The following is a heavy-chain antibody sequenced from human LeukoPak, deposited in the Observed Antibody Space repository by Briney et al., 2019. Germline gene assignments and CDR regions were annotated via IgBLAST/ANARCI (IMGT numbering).Heavy chain of an antibody. Sequence: PSETLSFTCTVSGGSISSNFWSWIRQPPGKGLEWIGYIYDSGTTSYNPSLKSRATISGDTSKTQFSLKLNSVTAADTAVYYCARAKPNWNPPDYWGQGTLVIVSS. D-gene: IGHD1-1*01. CDR2: IYDSGTT. CDR3: ARAKPNWNPPDY. V-gene: IGHV4-59*08. CDR1: GGSISSNF. J-gene: IGHJ4*02.